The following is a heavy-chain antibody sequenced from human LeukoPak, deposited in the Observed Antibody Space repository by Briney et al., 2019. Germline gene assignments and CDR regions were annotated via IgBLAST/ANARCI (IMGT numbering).Heavy chain of an antibody. V-gene: IGHV3-23*01. CDR2: ISGSGGST. D-gene: IGHD3-22*01. CDR1: GFTFSSYA. J-gene: IGHJ4*02. Sequence: GGSLRLSCAASGFTFSSYAMSWVRQAPGKGLERVSAISGSGGSTYYADSVKGRFTISRDNSKNTLYLQMNSLRAEDTAVYYCAKDPSYYYDSSGYIDYWGQGTLVTVSS. CDR3: AKDPSYYYDSSGYIDY.